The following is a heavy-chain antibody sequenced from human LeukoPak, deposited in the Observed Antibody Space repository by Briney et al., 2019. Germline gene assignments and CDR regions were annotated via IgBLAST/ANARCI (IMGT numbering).Heavy chain of an antibody. Sequence: SVKVPCKASGGTFSSYAISWVRQAPGQGLEWMGRIIPIFGTANYAQKFQGRVTITADKSTSTAYMELSRLRSEDTAVYYCAREGINYYYYYMDVWGKGTTVTVSS. D-gene: IGHD1-14*01. CDR3: AREGINYYYYYMDV. CDR2: IIPIFGTA. V-gene: IGHV1-69*06. CDR1: GGTFSSYA. J-gene: IGHJ6*03.